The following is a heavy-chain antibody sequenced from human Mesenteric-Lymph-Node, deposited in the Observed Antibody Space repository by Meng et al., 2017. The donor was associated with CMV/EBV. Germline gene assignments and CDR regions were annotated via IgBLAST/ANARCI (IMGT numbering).Heavy chain of an antibody. Sequence: ASVKVSCKASGYTFTGYYMHWVRQAPGQGLEWMGWINPNSGGTNYAQKFQGRVTMTRDTSISTAYMELSRLRSDDTAIYYCARARHYDSSGYVIDYWGQGTLVTVSS. D-gene: IGHD3-22*01. V-gene: IGHV1-2*02. CDR1: GYTFTGYY. J-gene: IGHJ4*02. CDR3: ARARHYDSSGYVIDY. CDR2: INPNSGGT.